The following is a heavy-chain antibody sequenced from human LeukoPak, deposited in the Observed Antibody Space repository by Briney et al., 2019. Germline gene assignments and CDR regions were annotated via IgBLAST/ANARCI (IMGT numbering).Heavy chain of an antibody. Sequence: EASVKVSCKASGYTFTSYGISWVRQAPGQGLEWMGWISAYNGNTNYAQKLQGRVTMTTDTSTSTAYMELRSLRSDDTAVYYCARDRSCSSTSCPYNWFDPWGQGTLVTVSS. CDR1: GYTFTSYG. CDR2: ISAYNGNT. D-gene: IGHD2-2*01. CDR3: ARDRSCSSTSCPYNWFDP. V-gene: IGHV1-18*01. J-gene: IGHJ5*02.